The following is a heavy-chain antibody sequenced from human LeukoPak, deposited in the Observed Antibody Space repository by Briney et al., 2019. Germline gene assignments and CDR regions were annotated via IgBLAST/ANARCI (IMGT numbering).Heavy chain of an antibody. D-gene: IGHD3-16*01. V-gene: IGHV4-31*03. J-gene: IGHJ4*02. CDR2: IYYSGST. CDR1: GDSISSGAHY. CDR3: ARQIGGFDY. Sequence: PSETLSLTCTVSGDSISSGAHYWSWIRHHPGKGLEWIGYIYYSGSTYYNPSLKSRTTISVDTSKNQFTLKLSSVTAADTAVYYCARQIGGFDYWGQGTLVPVSS.